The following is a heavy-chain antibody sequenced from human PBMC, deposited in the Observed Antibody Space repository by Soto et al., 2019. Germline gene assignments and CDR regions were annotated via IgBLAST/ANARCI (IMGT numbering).Heavy chain of an antibody. CDR3: AKDKWRLVLSPLDS. CDR1: GFTFDDYE. J-gene: IGHJ5*01. D-gene: IGHD6-6*01. V-gene: IGHV3-9*01. CDR2: ICWHRGKI. Sequence: GWALRLSCAVSGFTFDDYEMHWVRQGPGKGLERVSSICWHRGKIGYANSVKRRFTISQDTPKNSLHLQMNRLRSEGPAFHYCAKDKWRLVLSPLDSWGYGTLVTVSS.